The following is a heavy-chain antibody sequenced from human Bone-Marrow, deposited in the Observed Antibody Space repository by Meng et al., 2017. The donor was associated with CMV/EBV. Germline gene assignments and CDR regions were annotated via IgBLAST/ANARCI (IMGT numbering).Heavy chain of an antibody. J-gene: IGHJ4*02. Sequence: ASVKVSCKASGYTFTGYYMHWVRQAPGQGLEWMGWINPNSGGTNYAQKFQGRVTMTRDTSISTAYMELSRLRSDDTAVYYCARDGWENYYGSGSFLDYWGQGTLVTVPS. CDR2: INPNSGGT. D-gene: IGHD3-10*01. CDR3: ARDGWENYYGSGSFLDY. V-gene: IGHV1-2*02. CDR1: GYTFTGYY.